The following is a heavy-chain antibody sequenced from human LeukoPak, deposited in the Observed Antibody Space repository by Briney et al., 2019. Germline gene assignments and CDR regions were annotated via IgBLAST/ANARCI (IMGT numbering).Heavy chain of an antibody. J-gene: IGHJ3*02. CDR2: IYYSGST. V-gene: IGHV4-61*05. D-gene: IGHD3-22*01. CDR3: ARHGGHYSPFDI. Sequence: SETLSLTCTVSGGSISSSSYSWSWIRQPPGKGLEWIGYIYYSGSTNYNPSLKSRVTISVDTSKNQFSLKLSSVTAADTAVYYCARHGGHYSPFDIWGQGTMVTVSS. CDR1: GGSISSSSYS.